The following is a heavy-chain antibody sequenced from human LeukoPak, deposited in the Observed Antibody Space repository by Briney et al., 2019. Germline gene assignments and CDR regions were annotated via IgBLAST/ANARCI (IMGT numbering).Heavy chain of an antibody. J-gene: IGHJ4*02. CDR2: IIPNIAMP. V-gene: IGHV1-69*10. CDR3: ARDKTHCSGASCYSAQVY. Sequence: ASVKVSCEASGGTLSNYAITWVRQAPGQGLEWRGGIIPNIAMPNYAQKFQGRVTITADTSTNTAYLGLSSLSSEDTAVYYCARDKTHCSGASCYSAQVYWGQGTLVTVSS. D-gene: IGHD2-15*01. CDR1: GGTLSNYA.